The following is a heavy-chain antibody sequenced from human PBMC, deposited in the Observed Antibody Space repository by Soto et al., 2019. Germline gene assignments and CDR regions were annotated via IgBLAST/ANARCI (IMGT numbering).Heavy chain of an antibody. CDR2: IYWDDDK. CDR1: GGSISSGGYY. D-gene: IGHD6-6*01. V-gene: IGHV2-5*08. Sequence: TLSLTCTVSGGSISSGGYYWSWIRQHPGKGLEWLAIIYWDDDKRYSPSLKSRLTITKDTSKNQVVLTVTNMGPVDTATYYCAHSKYSRSSFDYWGQGTLVTVSS. J-gene: IGHJ4*02. CDR3: AHSKYSRSSFDY.